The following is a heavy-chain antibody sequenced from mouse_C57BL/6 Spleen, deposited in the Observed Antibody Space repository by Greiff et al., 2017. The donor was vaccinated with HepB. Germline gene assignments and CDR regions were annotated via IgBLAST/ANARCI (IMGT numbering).Heavy chain of an antibody. V-gene: IGHV5-4*01. CDR1: GFTFSSYA. CDR3: ASDYGSPSWFAY. D-gene: IGHD1-1*01. Sequence: DVQLVESGGGLVKPGGSLKLSCAASGFTFSSYAMSWVRQTPEKSLEWVATISDGGSYTYYPDNVKGRFTISRDNAKNNLYLQMSHLKSEDTAMYYCASDYGSPSWFAYWGQGTLVTVSA. J-gene: IGHJ3*01. CDR2: ISDGGSYT.